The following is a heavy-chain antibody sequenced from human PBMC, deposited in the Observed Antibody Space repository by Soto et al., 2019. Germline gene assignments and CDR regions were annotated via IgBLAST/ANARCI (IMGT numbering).Heavy chain of an antibody. D-gene: IGHD3-3*01. V-gene: IGHV1-3*01. J-gene: IGHJ4*02. CDR2: INAGNGNT. CDR3: ARVRSVLRYFDY. CDR1: GYTFTSYA. Sequence: ASVKVSCKASGYTFTSYAMHWVRQAPGQRLEWMGWINAGNGNTKYSQKFQGRVTITRDTSASTAYMELSSLRSEDTAVYYCARVRSVLRYFDYWGQGTLVTVSS.